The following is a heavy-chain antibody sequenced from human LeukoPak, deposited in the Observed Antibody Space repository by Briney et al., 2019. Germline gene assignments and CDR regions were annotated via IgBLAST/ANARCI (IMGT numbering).Heavy chain of an antibody. CDR3: AKESYGSGSYYKTLTDY. V-gene: IGHV3-23*01. CDR1: GFTFSSYA. D-gene: IGHD3-10*01. J-gene: IGHJ4*02. CDR2: ISGSGGST. Sequence: GGSLRLSCAASGFTFSSYAMSWVRQAPGKGLEWVSAISGSGGSTYYADSVKGRFTISRDNSKNTLYLQMNSLRAEDTAVYYCAKESYGSGSYYKTLTDYWGQGTLVTVSS.